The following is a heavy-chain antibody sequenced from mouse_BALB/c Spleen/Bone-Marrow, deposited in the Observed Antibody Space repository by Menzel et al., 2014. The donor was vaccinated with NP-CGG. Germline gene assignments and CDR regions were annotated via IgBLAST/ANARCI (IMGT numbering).Heavy chain of an antibody. D-gene: IGHD1-1*01. V-gene: IGHV1-54*01. CDR1: GYAFTNYL. J-gene: IGHJ2*01. CDR3: ARSGYYGSSYYFDY. CDR2: INPGSGGT. Sequence: VQVVESGAELVRPGTSVKVSCKASGYAFTNYLIEWVKQRPGQGLEWTGVINPGSGGTNYNEKFKGKATLTADKSSSTAYMQLSSLTSDDSAVYFCARSGYYGSSYYFDYWGQGTTLTVSS.